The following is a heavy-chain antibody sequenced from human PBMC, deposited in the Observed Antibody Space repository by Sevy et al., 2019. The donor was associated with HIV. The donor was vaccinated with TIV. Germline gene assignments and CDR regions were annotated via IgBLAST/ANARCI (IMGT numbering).Heavy chain of an antibody. V-gene: IGHV5-51*01. Sequence: GESLKISCKGSGYSFSDYWIGWVRRKPGKGLEWMGIIYPGDSETRYNPSFEGQVTISADTSINTAYLEWRSLKASDTAMYYCARHKLSYDKTWIQDNWFDPWGQGTLVTVSS. J-gene: IGHJ5*02. CDR2: IYPGDSET. CDR1: GYSFSDYW. CDR3: ARHKLSYDKTWIQDNWFDP. D-gene: IGHD3-16*01.